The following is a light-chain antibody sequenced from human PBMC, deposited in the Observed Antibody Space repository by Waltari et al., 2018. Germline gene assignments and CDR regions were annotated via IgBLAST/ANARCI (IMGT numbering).Light chain of an antibody. V-gene: IGLV1-36*01. CDR1: RSNIGNNA. J-gene: IGLJ2*01. CDR2: ADD. CDR3: AAWDDSLKGVL. Sequence: QSVLTQTPSVSEAPRQRVTISCSGSRSNIGNNAVNWYQQVPGKAPKLLVFADDLLPSGVSDRFLGSKSGTSASLAISGLRSEDEGVYFCAAWDDSLKGVLFGGGTKLTVL.